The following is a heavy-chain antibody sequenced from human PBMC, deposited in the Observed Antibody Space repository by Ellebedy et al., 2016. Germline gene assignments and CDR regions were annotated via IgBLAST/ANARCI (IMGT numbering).Heavy chain of an antibody. J-gene: IGHJ4*02. CDR1: GFTFSTYG. Sequence: GESLKISCAASGFTFSTYGMHWVRQAPGKGLECVAVIWYDGTNKYYADSVKGRFTISRDNSKNTLYLQMNSLRVEDTAVYYCARPFLMVYAPFDCWGQGTLVTVSS. V-gene: IGHV3-33*01. D-gene: IGHD2-8*01. CDR3: ARPFLMVYAPFDC. CDR2: IWYDGTNK.